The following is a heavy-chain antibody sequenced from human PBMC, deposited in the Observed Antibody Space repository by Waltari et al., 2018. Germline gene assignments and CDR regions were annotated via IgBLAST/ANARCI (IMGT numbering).Heavy chain of an antibody. CDR1: GYSINSGYS. D-gene: IGHD2-2*03. V-gene: IGHV4-38-2*01. CDR3: SRQVLGYCTSAACRRLES. J-gene: IGHJ4*02. Sequence: QVQLQASGPGLVKPSETLSLTCDVSGYSINSGYSWGWFRQSPGKGLEWIATIYHAGDTFYNPSLKSRVTISMDTSKNQFSLKLNSVTAADTAVYFCSRQVLGYCTSAACRRLESWGQGTLVTVSS. CDR2: IYHAGDT.